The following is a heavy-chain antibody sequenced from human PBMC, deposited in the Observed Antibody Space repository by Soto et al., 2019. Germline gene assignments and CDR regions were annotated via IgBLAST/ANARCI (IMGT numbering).Heavy chain of an antibody. CDR1: GYTFTSYG. CDR3: ARDPLYLPLPVRLFDF. CDR2: ISAYNGNT. Sequence: QVKLVQSGGEVKKPGASVKVSCKASGYTFTSYGLSWVRQAPGQGLEWMGWISAYNGNTKYAQKLQGRVTMTTDTSTTTASMELRSLRSDDTAVYYCARDPLYLPLPVRLFDFWGQGTLAGVPS. V-gene: IGHV1-18*01. D-gene: IGHD2-2*02. J-gene: IGHJ4*02.